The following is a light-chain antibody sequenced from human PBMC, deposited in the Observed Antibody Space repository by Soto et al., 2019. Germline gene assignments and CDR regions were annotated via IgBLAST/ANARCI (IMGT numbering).Light chain of an antibody. CDR3: QQYDNVPRT. V-gene: IGKV1-33*01. CDR1: QVINNY. CDR2: DAS. Sequence: DIQMTQSPSSLSASVVDRVTITCQASQVINNYLNWFQQKPGQAPKLLIYDASNLQTGVPSRFSGSGSGTDFTFTISSLQPEDIGTYYCQQYDNVPRTFGQGTRLEI. J-gene: IGKJ2*01.